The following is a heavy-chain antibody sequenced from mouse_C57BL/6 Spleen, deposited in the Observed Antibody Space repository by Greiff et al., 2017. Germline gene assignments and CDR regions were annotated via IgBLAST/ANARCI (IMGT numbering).Heavy chain of an antibody. CDR3: ARPYYYGSSYSFDY. CDR1: GYTFTDYY. V-gene: IGHV1-26*01. D-gene: IGHD1-1*01. CDR2: INPNNGGT. Sequence: EVQLQQSGPELVKPGASVKISCKASGYTFTDYYMNWVKQSHGKSLEWIGDINPNNGGTSYNQKFKGKATLTVDKSSSTAYMELRSLTSEDSAVYYCARPYYYGSSYSFDYWGQGTTLTVSS. J-gene: IGHJ2*01.